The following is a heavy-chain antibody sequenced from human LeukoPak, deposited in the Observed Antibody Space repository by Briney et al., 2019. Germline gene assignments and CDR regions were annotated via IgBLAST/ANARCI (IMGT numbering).Heavy chain of an antibody. CDR3: ARASSGSYSNFDY. CDR1: GGSFSGYY. Sequence: KSSETLSLTCAVYGGSFSGYYWSWIRQPPGKGLKWIGYIYYSGSTNYNPSLKSRVTISVDTSKNQFSLKLSSVTAADTAVYYCARASSGSYSNFDYWGQGTLVTVSS. J-gene: IGHJ4*02. V-gene: IGHV4-59*01. D-gene: IGHD1-26*01. CDR2: IYYSGST.